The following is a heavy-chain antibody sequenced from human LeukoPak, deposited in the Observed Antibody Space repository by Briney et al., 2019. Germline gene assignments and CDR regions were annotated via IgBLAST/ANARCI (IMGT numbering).Heavy chain of an antibody. D-gene: IGHD1-1*01. J-gene: IGHJ6*03. CDR1: GYTFTGYY. Sequence: GASVKVSCKASGYTFTGYYMHWVRQAPGQGLEWMGWINPNSGGTNYAQKLQGRVTMTTDTSTSTAYMELRSLRSGDTAVYYCARGAVNRYNWNDDNFYYYYMDVWGKGTTVTISS. CDR2: INPNSGGT. CDR3: ARGAVNRYNWNDDNFYYYYMDV. V-gene: IGHV1-2*02.